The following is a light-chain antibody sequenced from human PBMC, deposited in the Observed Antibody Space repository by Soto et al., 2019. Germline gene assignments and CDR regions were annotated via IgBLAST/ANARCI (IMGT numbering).Light chain of an antibody. Sequence: QSALTQPASVSGSPGQSITISCTGTSSDVGDYNYVSWYQQHPGKAPKLMIYEVSNRPPGVSNRFSGSKSGNTASLTISGLQAEDEADYYCSSYTSSSTVVFGGGTKVTVL. CDR1: SSDVGDYNY. CDR2: EVS. CDR3: SSYTSSSTVV. J-gene: IGLJ2*01. V-gene: IGLV2-14*01.